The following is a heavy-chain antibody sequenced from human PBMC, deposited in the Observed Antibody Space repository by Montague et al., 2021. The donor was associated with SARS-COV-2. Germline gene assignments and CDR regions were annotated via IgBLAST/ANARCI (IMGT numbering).Heavy chain of an antibody. D-gene: IGHD2-15*01. V-gene: IGHV3-30-3*01. CDR3: ARDGWSTVVVVAATPGFDY. J-gene: IGHJ4*02. CDR2: ISYDGSNK. CDR1: GFTFSNYA. Sequence: SLGLSCAASGFTFSNYAMHWVRQAPGKGLEWVAVISYDGSNKYYADSVKGRFTISRDNSKNTLYLQMNSLRAEDTAVYYCARDGWSTVVVVAATPGFDYWGQGTLVTVSS.